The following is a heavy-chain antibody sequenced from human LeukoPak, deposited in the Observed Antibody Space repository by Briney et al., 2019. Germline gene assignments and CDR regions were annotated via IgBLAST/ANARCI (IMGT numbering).Heavy chain of an antibody. CDR1: GYTFTSYG. J-gene: IGHJ4*02. D-gene: IGHD2-2*01. CDR3: ARAGRIVAVPAAIDLDY. V-gene: IGHV1-18*01. Sequence: GASVKVSCKASGYTFTSYGISWVRQAPGQGLEWMGWIRTYNGNTNYAQKFQGRVTITADESTSTAYMELSSLRSEDTAVYYCARAGRIVAVPAAIDLDYWGQGTLVTVSS. CDR2: IRTYNGNT.